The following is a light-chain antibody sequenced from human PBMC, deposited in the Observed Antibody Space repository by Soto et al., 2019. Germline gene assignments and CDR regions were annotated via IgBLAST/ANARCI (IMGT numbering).Light chain of an antibody. CDR2: KAS. Sequence: DIQMTQSPSTLSASVGDRVTITCRASQSISTWLAWYQQKPGKAPKLLIYKASSLESGVPSRFSCSRSGTEFTHTISSLQPDDFATYYCQQYNSYLYSFGQGTKLEIK. J-gene: IGKJ2*01. CDR1: QSISTW. CDR3: QQYNSYLYS. V-gene: IGKV1-5*03.